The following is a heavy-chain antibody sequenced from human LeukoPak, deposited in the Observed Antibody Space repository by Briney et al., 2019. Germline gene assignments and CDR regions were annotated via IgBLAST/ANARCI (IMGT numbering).Heavy chain of an antibody. CDR2: ISWNSGSI. CDR3: AKDWPPKCGWGYATYFDY. D-gene: IGHD5-12*01. CDR1: GFTFDDYA. J-gene: IGHJ4*02. Sequence: GRSLRLSCAASGFTFDDYAMHWVRQAPGKGLEWVSGISWNSGSIGYADSVKGRFTISRDNAKNSLYLQMNSLRAEDTALYYCAKDWPPKCGWGYATYFDYWGQGTLVTVSS. V-gene: IGHV3-9*01.